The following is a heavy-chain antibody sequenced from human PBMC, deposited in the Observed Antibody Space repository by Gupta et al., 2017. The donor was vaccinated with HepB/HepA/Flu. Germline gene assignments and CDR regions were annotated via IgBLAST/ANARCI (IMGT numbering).Heavy chain of an antibody. V-gene: IGHV1-3*01. CDR3: ASMYYYDSSGYYPLGY. D-gene: IGHD3-22*01. Sequence: QVQLVQSGAEVKKPGASVKVSCKASGYTFTSYAMHWVRQAPGQRLEWMGWINAGNGNTKYSQKFQGRVTITRDTSASTAYMELSSLRSEDTAVYYCASMYYYDSSGYYPLGYWGQGTLVTVSS. J-gene: IGHJ4*02. CDR1: GYTFTSYA. CDR2: INAGNGNT.